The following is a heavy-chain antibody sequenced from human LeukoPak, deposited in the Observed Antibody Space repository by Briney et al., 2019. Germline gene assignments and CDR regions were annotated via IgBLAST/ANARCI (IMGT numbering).Heavy chain of an antibody. CDR1: GFTFSKYA. Sequence: PGGSLRLSCAASGFTFSKYAMTWVRQAPGKGLEWVAVIWYDGSNKNYVDSVKGRFTVSRDNSKNMLYLQMNSLRAEDTAVYYCPRGYYYGMDVWGQGTTVTVSS. V-gene: IGHV3-33*07. J-gene: IGHJ6*02. CDR2: IWYDGSNK. CDR3: PRGYYYGMDV.